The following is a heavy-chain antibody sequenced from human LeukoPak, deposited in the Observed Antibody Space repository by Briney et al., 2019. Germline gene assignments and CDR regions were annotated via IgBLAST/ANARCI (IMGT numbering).Heavy chain of an antibody. CDR3: AGGGSWELPNFDY. CDR1: GGSISSYY. Sequence: SETLSLTCTVSGGSISSYYWSWIRQPPGKGLEWIGYIYYSGSTNYNPSLKSRVTISVDTSKNQFPLKLSSVTAADTAVYYCAGGGSWELPNFDYWGQGTLVTVSS. J-gene: IGHJ4*02. D-gene: IGHD1-26*01. V-gene: IGHV4-59*01. CDR2: IYYSGST.